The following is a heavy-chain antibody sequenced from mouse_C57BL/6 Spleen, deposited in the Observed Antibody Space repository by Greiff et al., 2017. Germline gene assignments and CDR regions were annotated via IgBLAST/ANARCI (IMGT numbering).Heavy chain of an antibody. CDR1: GFTFSDYG. J-gene: IGHJ2*01. CDR3: ARAPYDYDGGPYYFDY. Sequence: EVKLVESGGGLVKPGGSLKLSCAASGFTFSDYGMHWVRQAPEKGLEWVAYISSGSSTIYYADTVKGRFTISRDNAKNTLFLQMTSLRSEDTAMYYCARAPYDYDGGPYYFDYWGQGTTLTVSS. V-gene: IGHV5-17*01. D-gene: IGHD2-4*01. CDR2: ISSGSSTI.